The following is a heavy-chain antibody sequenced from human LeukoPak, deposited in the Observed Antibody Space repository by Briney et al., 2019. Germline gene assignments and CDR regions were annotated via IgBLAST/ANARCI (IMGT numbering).Heavy chain of an antibody. J-gene: IGHJ3*02. D-gene: IGHD1-14*01. CDR1: GFTFSSFW. CDR2: IKSDGSET. CDR3: AKPDSSHAFDI. Sequence: GGSLRLSCVTSGFTFSSFWMNWVRQAPGKGLEWVANIKSDGSETYYVDSVKGRFTISRDNAKNTLYLQMNSLRAEDTAVYYCAKPDSSHAFDIWGQGTMVTVSS. V-gene: IGHV3-7*03.